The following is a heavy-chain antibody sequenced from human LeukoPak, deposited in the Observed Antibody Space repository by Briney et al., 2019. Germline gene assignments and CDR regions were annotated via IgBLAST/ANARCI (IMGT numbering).Heavy chain of an antibody. V-gene: IGHV3-21*01. Sequence: GVSLRLSCAASGFTFSSYSMNWVRQAPGKGLEWVSSISTSSSYIYYADSVKGRFTISRDNAKNSLYLEMNSLRAEDTAVYYCARHATTVTTLSASDIWGQGTMVTVSS. D-gene: IGHD4-17*01. J-gene: IGHJ3*02. CDR3: ARHATTVTTLSASDI. CDR1: GFTFSSYS. CDR2: ISTSSSYI.